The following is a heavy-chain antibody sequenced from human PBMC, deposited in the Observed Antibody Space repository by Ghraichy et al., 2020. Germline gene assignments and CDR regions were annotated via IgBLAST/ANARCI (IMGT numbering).Heavy chain of an antibody. V-gene: IGHV3-30-3*01. J-gene: IGHJ4*02. D-gene: IGHD3-3*01. CDR2: ISYDGSNK. CDR3: ARDGRLEITIFGVVTGGFDY. CDR1: GFTFSSYA. Sequence: GGSLRLSCAASGFTFSSYAMHWVRQAPGKGLEWVAVISYDGSNKYYADSVKGRFTISRDNSKNTLYLQMNSLRAEDTAVYYCARDGRLEITIFGVVTGGFDYWGQGTLVTVSS.